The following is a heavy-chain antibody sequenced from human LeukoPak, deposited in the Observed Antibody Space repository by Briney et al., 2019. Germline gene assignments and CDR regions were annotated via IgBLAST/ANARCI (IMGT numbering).Heavy chain of an antibody. Sequence: ASVKVSCKASGDTFTSYYINWVRQAPGQGLEWMGTINPSGGSTGYAQKFQGRVTMTRDTSTSTVYMELSSLRSEDTAVYYCAREGGGGIDIEPSFDYWGQGTLVTVSS. CDR1: GDTFTSYY. V-gene: IGHV1-46*01. CDR3: AREGGGGIDIEPSFDY. D-gene: IGHD2-15*01. J-gene: IGHJ4*02. CDR2: INPSGGST.